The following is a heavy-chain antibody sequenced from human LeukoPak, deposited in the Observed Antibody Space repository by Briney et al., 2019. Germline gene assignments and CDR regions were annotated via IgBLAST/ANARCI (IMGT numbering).Heavy chain of an antibody. CDR2: INAGNGNT. CDR3: ARMGVAGTRWFDP. D-gene: IGHD6-19*01. J-gene: IGHJ5*02. V-gene: IGHV1-3*01. Sequence: GASVKVSCKASGYTFTSYAMHWVRQAHGQRLEWMGWINAGNGNTKYSQKFQGRVTITRDTSASTAYMELSSLRSEDTAVYYCARMGVAGTRWFDPWGQGTLVTVSS. CDR1: GYTFTSYA.